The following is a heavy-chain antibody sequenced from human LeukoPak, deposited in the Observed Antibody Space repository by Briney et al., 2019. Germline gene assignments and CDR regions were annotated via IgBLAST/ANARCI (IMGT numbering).Heavy chain of an antibody. CDR2: ISGRGRST. Sequence: GGSLTLSCAASGFTFSNYAMSWVRQAPGKGLEWVAGISGRGRSTYHADSVRFHFTISRDNSKNTLYLQMYSLRADDTAVYFCAKGRSPYHSGSGSLLDYWGQGTLVTVSS. D-gene: IGHD3-10*01. V-gene: IGHV3-23*01. J-gene: IGHJ4*02. CDR3: AKGRSPYHSGSGSLLDY. CDR1: GFTFSNYA.